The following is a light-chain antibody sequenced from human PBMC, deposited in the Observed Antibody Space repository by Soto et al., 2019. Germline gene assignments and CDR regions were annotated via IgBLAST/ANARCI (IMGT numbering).Light chain of an antibody. CDR1: SSDVGDYNY. CDR3: ISSTSTGTRV. V-gene: IGLV2-14*01. CDR2: GVN. J-gene: IGLJ3*02. Sequence: QSALTQPASVSGSPGQSITISCTGTSSDVGDYNYVSWYQQHPGKAPKLMIYGVNNRPSGVSNRFSGSKSGNTASLTISGLQAEDEADYYCISSTSTGTRVFGGGTKLTVL.